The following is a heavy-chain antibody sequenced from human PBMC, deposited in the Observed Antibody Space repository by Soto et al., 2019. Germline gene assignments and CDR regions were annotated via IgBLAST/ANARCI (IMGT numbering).Heavy chain of an antibody. V-gene: IGHV3-23*01. CDR1: GYTFSSYD. CDR3: AKGTRWFSDY. J-gene: IGHJ4*02. CDR2: ISKSGVTT. Sequence: PGGSLRLSCAASGYTFSSYDMSWVRQAPGKGLEWVSSISKSGVTTYYADSVKGQFTISRDNSKNTLYLQMNSLRAEDTAVYYCAKGTRWFSDYWGQATMV. D-gene: IGHD3-10*01.